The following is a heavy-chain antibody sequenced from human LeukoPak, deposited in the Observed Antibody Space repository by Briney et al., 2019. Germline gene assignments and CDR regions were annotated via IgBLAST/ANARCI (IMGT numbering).Heavy chain of an antibody. V-gene: IGHV3-48*03. CDR3: ARVSYGDYRVDY. Sequence: PGGSLRLSCAASGFAFSSYEMNWVRQAPGKGLEWVSYISSSGSTIYYADSVKGRFTISRDNAKNSLYLQMNSLRAEDTAVYYCARVSYGDYRVDYWGQRTLVTVSS. CDR1: GFAFSSYE. D-gene: IGHD4-17*01. CDR2: ISSSGSTI. J-gene: IGHJ4*02.